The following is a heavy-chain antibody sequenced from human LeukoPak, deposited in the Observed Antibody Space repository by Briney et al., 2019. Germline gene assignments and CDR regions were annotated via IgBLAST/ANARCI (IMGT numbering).Heavy chain of an antibody. CDR1: GFTFSSYA. Sequence: GGSLRLSCSASGFTFSSYAMHWVRQAPGKGLEYVSAISSNGGSTYYADSVKGRFTTSRDNSKNTLYLQMSSLRAEDTAVYYCVKDRQIRFLEWLFSYWGQGTLVTVSS. D-gene: IGHD3-3*01. CDR3: VKDRQIRFLEWLFSY. CDR2: ISSNGGST. V-gene: IGHV3-64D*09. J-gene: IGHJ4*02.